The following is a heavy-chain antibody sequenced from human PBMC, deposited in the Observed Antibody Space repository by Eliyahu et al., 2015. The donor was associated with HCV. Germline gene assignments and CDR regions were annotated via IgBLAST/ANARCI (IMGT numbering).Heavy chain of an antibody. CDR2: IHYSGST. CDR3: ASGGGGIAVAGTGGWFDP. J-gene: IGHJ5*02. Sequence: QVQLQESGPGLVKPSETLSLTCTVSGGXITTYHWSWIRQPPGKGLEWIGYIHYSGSTNYNPPLKSRVTISVDTSKNQFSLNLTSVTAADTAVYYCASGGGGIAVAGTGGWFDPWGLGTLVTVSS. CDR1: GGXITTYH. V-gene: IGHV4-59*01. D-gene: IGHD6-19*01.